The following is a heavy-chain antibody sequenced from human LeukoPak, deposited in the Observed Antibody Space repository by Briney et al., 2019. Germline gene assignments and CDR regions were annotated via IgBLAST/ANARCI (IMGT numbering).Heavy chain of an antibody. CDR2: INLSGST. Sequence: PSETLSLTCTVSGGSISGYYWSWIRQPPGKGLEWIGEINLSGSTKYNPALKSRVTISVDTSKNQFYLKLSSVTAADTAVYYCARXXVRARAXDIWGQGTMVTVSS. V-gene: IGHV4-34*01. D-gene: IGHD1-26*01. CDR1: GGSISGYY. CDR3: ARXXVRARAXDI. J-gene: IGHJ3*02.